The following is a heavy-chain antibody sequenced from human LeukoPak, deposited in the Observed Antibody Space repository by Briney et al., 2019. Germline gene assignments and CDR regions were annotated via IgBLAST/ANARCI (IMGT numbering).Heavy chain of an antibody. V-gene: IGHV4-34*01. CDR3: ARGRGYYDSSGYKGHYFDY. Sequence: SETLSLTCAVYGGSFSGYYWSWIRQPPGKGLEWIGEINHNGSTNYNPSLKSRVTISVDTSKNQFSLKLSSVTAADTAVYYCARGRGYYDSSGYKGHYFDYWGQGTLVTVSS. J-gene: IGHJ4*02. CDR1: GGSFSGYY. CDR2: INHNGST. D-gene: IGHD3-22*01.